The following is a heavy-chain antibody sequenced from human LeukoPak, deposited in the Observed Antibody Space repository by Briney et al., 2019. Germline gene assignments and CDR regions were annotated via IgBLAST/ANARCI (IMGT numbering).Heavy chain of an antibody. J-gene: IGHJ4*02. CDR1: GYSFINYW. V-gene: IGHV5-51*01. Sequence: GESLQISCKGSGYSFINYWIGWVRQMPGKGLEWMGIIYPGDSDTRYSPSFQGQVTISADKSISTAYLQWSSLKASDTAMYYCARHTRAILSPFDYWGQGTLVTVSS. CDR2: IYPGDSDT. CDR3: ARHTRAILSPFDY. D-gene: IGHD2-2*02.